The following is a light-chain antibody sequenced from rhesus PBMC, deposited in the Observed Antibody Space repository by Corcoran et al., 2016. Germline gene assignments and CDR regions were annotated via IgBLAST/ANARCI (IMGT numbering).Light chain of an antibody. J-gene: IGLJ1*01. CDR2: GDN. CDR3: QVWDMNADHFF. Sequence: SYDLTQPSSVSVSPGQTAKITCGAENIGGEVVNWYQQKPPQAPVLVIFGDNERPSGIPERLSGSTSGNTATLTITGVEAGDEADYYCQVWDMNADHFFFGAGSRLTVL. V-gene: IGLV3-44*01. CDR1: NIGGEV.